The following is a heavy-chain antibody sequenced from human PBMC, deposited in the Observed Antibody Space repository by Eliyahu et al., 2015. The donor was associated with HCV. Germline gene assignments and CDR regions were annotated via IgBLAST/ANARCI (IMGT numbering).Heavy chain of an antibody. CDR1: GGSLHNSSYY. V-gene: IGHV4-39*01. CDR3: AGHYYYDSSGYYLDS. CDR2: IYHSGST. Sequence: QLQLQESGPGLVKPSETLSLTCXVSGGSLHNSSYYWGXSRQPPGKGLEWIASIYHSGSTYYKSSLSSRLTISIDTSKSQFSLKLKSATAADTAVYYCAGHYYYDSSGYYLDSWGQGALVTVSS. D-gene: IGHD3-22*01. J-gene: IGHJ4*02.